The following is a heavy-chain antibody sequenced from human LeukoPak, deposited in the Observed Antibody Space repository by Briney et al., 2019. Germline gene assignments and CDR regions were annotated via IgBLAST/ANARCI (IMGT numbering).Heavy chain of an antibody. CDR1: AYSFTTYW. J-gene: IGHJ4*02. Sequence: GESLKISCKASAYSFTTYWIGWVRQMPGKGLEWVGIIYPGDSDARYSPSFQGQVTISADKSISTAYLQWSSLKASDTAMYYCARLSTERQWLPTLYYWGQGTLVTVSS. V-gene: IGHV5-51*01. CDR2: IYPGDSDA. D-gene: IGHD6-19*01. CDR3: ARLSTERQWLPTLYY.